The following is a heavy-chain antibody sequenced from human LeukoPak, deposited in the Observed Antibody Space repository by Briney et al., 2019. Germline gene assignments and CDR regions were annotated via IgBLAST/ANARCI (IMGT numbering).Heavy chain of an antibody. CDR3: ARYTHSSGFDY. CDR2: IYSGGST. Sequence: ETLSLTCTVSGGSIRSSYYYWGWIRQPPGKGLEWVSVIYSGGSTYYADSVKGRFTISRDNSKNTLYLQMNSLRAEDTAVYYCARYTHSSGFDYWGQGTLVTVSS. V-gene: IGHV3-53*01. D-gene: IGHD6-19*01. J-gene: IGHJ4*02. CDR1: GGSIRSSYYY.